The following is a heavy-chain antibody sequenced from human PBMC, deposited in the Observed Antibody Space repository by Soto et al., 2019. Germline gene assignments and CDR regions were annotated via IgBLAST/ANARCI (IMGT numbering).Heavy chain of an antibody. Sequence: QRLSCAASGFTFSDYYMSWIRQAPGKGLEGVSYISSIGSKIYYADSVKGRFTISRYNAKNSLYLQMNSLRAEDTAAYYCATGRGNWNYSRRTCCYFGLYVWAQGPTVT. J-gene: IGHJ6*02. V-gene: IGHV3-11*01. CDR1: GFTFSDYY. D-gene: IGHD1-7*01. CDR3: ATGRGNWNYSRRTCCYFGLYV. CDR2: ISSIGSKI.